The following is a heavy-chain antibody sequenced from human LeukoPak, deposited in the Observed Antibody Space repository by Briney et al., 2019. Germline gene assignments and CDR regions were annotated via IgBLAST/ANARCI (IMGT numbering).Heavy chain of an antibody. Sequence: SETLSLTCTVSGGSISSSSYYWGWIRQPPGKGLEWIGTIYYSGSTYYNPSLKSRVTISVGTSKNQFSLKLSSVTAADTAVYYCARGSPLSGSGKPLDIWGQGTMVIVSS. V-gene: IGHV4-39*01. D-gene: IGHD1-26*01. CDR3: ARGSPLSGSGKPLDI. CDR1: GGSISSSSYY. CDR2: IYYSGST. J-gene: IGHJ3*02.